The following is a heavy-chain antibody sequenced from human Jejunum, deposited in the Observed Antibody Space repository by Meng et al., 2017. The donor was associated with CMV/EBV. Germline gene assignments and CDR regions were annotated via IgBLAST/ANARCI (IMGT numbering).Heavy chain of an antibody. CDR1: GFSFSSYR. CDR3: ARGSGSYYDY. Sequence: LSCADSGFSFSSYRMNWVRQAPGKGLEWVSSISTGSSYIFYADSVKGRFTISRDNAKSSLYLQMDSLRVEDTAVYYCARGSGSYYDYWGQGTLVTVSS. J-gene: IGHJ4*02. CDR2: ISTGSSYI. D-gene: IGHD1-26*01. V-gene: IGHV3-21*01.